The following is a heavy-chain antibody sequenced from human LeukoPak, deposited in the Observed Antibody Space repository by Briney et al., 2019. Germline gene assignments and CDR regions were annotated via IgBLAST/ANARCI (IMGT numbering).Heavy chain of an antibody. CDR3: ARVSRYSSSWSYYFDY. CDR2: ISYDGVNK. Sequence: GGSLRLSCAASGFTFSSYGMHWVRQAPGKGLEWVAVISYDGVNKYFADSVKGRFTISRDNSKNTLYLQMNSLRAEDTAVYYCARVSRYSSSWSYYFDYWGQGTLVTVSS. V-gene: IGHV3-30*03. CDR1: GFTFSSYG. J-gene: IGHJ4*02. D-gene: IGHD6-13*01.